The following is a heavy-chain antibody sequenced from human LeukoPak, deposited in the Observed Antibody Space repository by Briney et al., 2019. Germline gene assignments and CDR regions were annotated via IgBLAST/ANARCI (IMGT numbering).Heavy chain of an antibody. Sequence: ASVKVSCKASGYTFTSYYMHWVRQAPGQGLERMGIINPSGGSTSYAQKFQGRVTMTRDMSTSTVYMELSSLRSEDTAVYYCARDRSRSFFTIFGLLDYWGQGTLVTVSS. J-gene: IGHJ4*02. V-gene: IGHV1-46*01. CDR1: GYTFTSYY. CDR3: ARDRSRSFFTIFGLLDY. CDR2: INPSGGST. D-gene: IGHD3-3*01.